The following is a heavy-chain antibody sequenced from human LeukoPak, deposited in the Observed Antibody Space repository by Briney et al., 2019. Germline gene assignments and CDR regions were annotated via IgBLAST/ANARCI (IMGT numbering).Heavy chain of an antibody. CDR1: GFTFSSYG. J-gene: IGHJ4*02. CDR2: IRYDGSNK. D-gene: IGHD3-22*01. V-gene: IGHV3-30*02. Sequence: GGSLRLSCAASGFTFSSYGMHWVRQAPGKGLEWVAFIRYDGSNKYYADSVKGRFTISRDNSKNTLYLQMNSLRAEDTAVYYCAKSYYDSSGYYYVRYFDYWGQGTLVTVSS. CDR3: AKSYYDSSGYYYVRYFDY.